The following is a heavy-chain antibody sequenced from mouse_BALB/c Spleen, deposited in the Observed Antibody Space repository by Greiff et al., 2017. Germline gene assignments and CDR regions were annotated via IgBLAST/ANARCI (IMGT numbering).Heavy chain of an antibody. CDR1: GFTFSSYG. CDR3: ASLERGAAMDY. Sequence: EVMLVESGGDLVKPGGSLKLSCAASGFTFSSYGMSWVRQTPDKRLEWVATISSGGSYTYYPDSVKGRFTISRDNAKNTLYLQMSSLKSEDTAMYYCASLERGAAMDYWGQGTSVTVSS. V-gene: IGHV5-6*01. J-gene: IGHJ4*01. CDR2: ISSGGSYT.